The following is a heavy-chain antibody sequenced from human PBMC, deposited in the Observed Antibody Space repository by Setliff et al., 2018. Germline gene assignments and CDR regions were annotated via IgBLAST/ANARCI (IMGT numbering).Heavy chain of an antibody. D-gene: IGHD3-22*01. V-gene: IGHV1-18*01. Sequence: ASVKVSCKTSGHIFSSYGITWVRQAPGQGLEWMGWINNYSFKTNYPQKFLGRVTVTTDTSTGTAYMELGSLTSDDTAIYYCARINFYVSSGYYYAPDYWGPGTLVTVSS. CDR2: INNYSFKT. CDR3: ARINFYVSSGYYYAPDY. J-gene: IGHJ4*02. CDR1: GHIFSSYG.